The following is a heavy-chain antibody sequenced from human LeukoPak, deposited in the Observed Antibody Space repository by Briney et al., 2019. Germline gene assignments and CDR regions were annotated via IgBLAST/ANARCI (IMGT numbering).Heavy chain of an antibody. V-gene: IGHV3-23*01. CDR3: AKATSSGWYGVGYYFDY. CDR1: GFTFSSYA. CDR2: ISGSGGST. J-gene: IGHJ4*02. Sequence: GGSLRLSCAASGFTFSSYAMSWVRQAPGKGLEWVSAISGSGGSTYYADSVKGRFTISRDNSKNTLYLQMNSLRAEDTAVYYCAKATSSGWYGVGYYFDYWGQGTLVTVSA. D-gene: IGHD6-19*01.